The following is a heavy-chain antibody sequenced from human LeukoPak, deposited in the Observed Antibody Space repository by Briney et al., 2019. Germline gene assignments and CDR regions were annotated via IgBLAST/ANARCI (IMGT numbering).Heavy chain of an antibody. Sequence: GASVKVSCKASGYTFTSYAMNWVRQAPGQGLEWMGWINTNTGNPTYAQGFTGRFVFSLDTSVSTAYLQMSSLKAEDTAVYYCARPDTAMVTHGAFDMGGQGTMVTVSS. V-gene: IGHV7-4-1*02. CDR3: ARPDTAMVTHGAFDM. CDR1: GYTFTSYA. CDR2: INTNTGNP. J-gene: IGHJ3*02. D-gene: IGHD5-18*01.